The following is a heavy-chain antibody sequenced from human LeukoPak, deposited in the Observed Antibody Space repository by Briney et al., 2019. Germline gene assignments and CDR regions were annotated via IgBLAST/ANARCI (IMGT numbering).Heavy chain of an antibody. V-gene: IGHV3-23*01. CDR1: GFTFSSYA. CDR3: AREVADTLGY. Sequence: GGSLRLSCAASGFTFSSYAMSWVRQAPGKGLEWVSAISCSGGSTYYADSVKGRFTISRDNAKNSLYLQMNSLRADDTAVYYCAREVADTLGYWGQGTLVTVSS. J-gene: IGHJ4*02. D-gene: IGHD2-15*01. CDR2: ISCSGGST.